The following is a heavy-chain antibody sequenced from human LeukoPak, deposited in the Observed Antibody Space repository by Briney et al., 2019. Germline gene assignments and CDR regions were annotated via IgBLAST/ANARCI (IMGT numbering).Heavy chain of an antibody. Sequence: PGGSLRLSCAASGFTFSSYSMNWVRQAPGKGLEWVSYISSSSSTIYYADSVKGRFTISRDNAKNTLYPQMNSLRAEDTAVYYCARDSTGYWYFDLWGRGTLVSVSS. CDR2: ISSSSSTI. CDR3: ARDSTGYWYFDL. CDR1: GFTFSSYS. D-gene: IGHD3-3*02. V-gene: IGHV3-48*01. J-gene: IGHJ2*01.